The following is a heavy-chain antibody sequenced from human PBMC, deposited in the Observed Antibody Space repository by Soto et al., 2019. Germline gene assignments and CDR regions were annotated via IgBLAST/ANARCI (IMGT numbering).Heavy chain of an antibody. CDR3: ARRIGLTGTEFDP. D-gene: IGHD3-9*01. V-gene: IGHV4-30-2*01. Sequence: LSLTCAVSGGSISSGGYSWSWIRQPPGKGLEWIGYIYHSGSTYYNPSLKSRVTISVDRSKNQFSLKLSSVTAADTAVYYCARRIGLTGTEFDPWGQGTLVTVSS. CDR1: GGSISSGGYS. J-gene: IGHJ5*02. CDR2: IYHSGST.